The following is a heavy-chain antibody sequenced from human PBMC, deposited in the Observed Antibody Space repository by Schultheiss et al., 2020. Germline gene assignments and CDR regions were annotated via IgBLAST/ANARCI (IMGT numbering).Heavy chain of an antibody. CDR2: ISGSGGST. Sequence: GGSLRLSCTTSGFTFSSYAMSWVRQAPGKGLEWVSSISGSGGSTYYGDSVKGRFTISRDNAENSLYLQMSSLRAEDTAVYYCAKGWRPHTFDIWGQGTLVTVSS. CDR3: AKGWRPHTFDI. D-gene: IGHD2-15*01. CDR1: GFTFSSYA. J-gene: IGHJ3*02. V-gene: IGHV3-23*01.